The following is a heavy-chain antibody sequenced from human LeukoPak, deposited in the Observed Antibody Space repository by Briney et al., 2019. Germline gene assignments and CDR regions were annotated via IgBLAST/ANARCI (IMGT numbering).Heavy chain of an antibody. CDR2: IRSKAYGGTT. Sequence: GGSLRLSCAASGFTFSDYYMSWIRQAPGKGLEWVGFIRSKAYGGTTEYAASVKGRFTISRDDSKSIAYLQMNSLKTEDTAVYYCTSSTVTPYYYYGMDVWGQGTTVTVSS. CDR1: GFTFSDYY. V-gene: IGHV3-49*03. CDR3: TSSTVTPYYYYGMDV. D-gene: IGHD4-17*01. J-gene: IGHJ6*02.